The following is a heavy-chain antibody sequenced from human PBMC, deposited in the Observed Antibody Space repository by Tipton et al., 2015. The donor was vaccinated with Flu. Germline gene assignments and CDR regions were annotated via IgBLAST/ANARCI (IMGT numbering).Heavy chain of an antibody. J-gene: IGHJ3*02. D-gene: IGHD3-9*01. CDR3: AIDPDWDHDAFDI. V-gene: IGHV6-1*01. CDR2: TYYRSKLYN. Sequence: GLVKPSQTLSLTCAISGDSVSRNSASWNWIRQSSSRGLEWLGRTYYRSKLYNDYAVSVKSRITLNPDTSKNKFSLRLNSVTPGGTAVYYCAIDPDWDHDAFDIWGQGTMVTVSS. CDR1: GDSVSRNSAS.